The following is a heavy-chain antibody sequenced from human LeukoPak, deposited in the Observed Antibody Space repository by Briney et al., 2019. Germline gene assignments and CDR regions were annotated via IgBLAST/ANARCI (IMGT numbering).Heavy chain of an antibody. CDR3: AKDRSSGGSCYNY. V-gene: IGHV3-23*01. Sequence: GGSLRLSCAASGFTFSSNAMSWVRQAPGKGLEWVSAISGGGANTYYADSVKGRFTISRDTSKNTLYLQMNSLRADDTAVYYCAKDRSSGGSCYNYWGRGTQVTVSS. CDR1: GFTFSSNA. CDR2: ISGGGANT. D-gene: IGHD2-15*01. J-gene: IGHJ4*02.